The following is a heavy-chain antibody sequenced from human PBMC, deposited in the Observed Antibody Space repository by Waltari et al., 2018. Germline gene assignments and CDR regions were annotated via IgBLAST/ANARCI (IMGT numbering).Heavy chain of an antibody. CDR2: ISAYNGNT. J-gene: IGHJ5*02. CDR1: GYTFTRYG. D-gene: IGHD2-2*01. CDR3: ARVRLRGDTLPAPVDP. Sequence: QVQLVQSGAEVKKPGASVKVSCKASGYTFTRYGISWVRQAPGQGLEWMGWISAYNGNTNYAQKRQGRVTMTTDTSTSTAYMELRSLRSDDTAVYYCARVRLRGDTLPAPVDPWGQGTLVTVSS. V-gene: IGHV1-18*01.